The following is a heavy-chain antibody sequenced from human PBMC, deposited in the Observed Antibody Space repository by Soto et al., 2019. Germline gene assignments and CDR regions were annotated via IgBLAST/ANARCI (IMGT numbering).Heavy chain of an antibody. CDR1: GYTFTNYA. CDR3: ANCDGYVRDGYDP. CDR2: INAGNGNT. Sequence: GASVKVSCKASGYTFTNYAMHWVRQAPGQRLEWMGWINAGNGNTKYSQKFQVRVTITRDTSASTAYMELSSLRSEDTAVYYCANCDGYVRDGYDPRRQGTLVTVSS. D-gene: IGHD5-12*01. J-gene: IGHJ5*02. V-gene: IGHV1-3*01.